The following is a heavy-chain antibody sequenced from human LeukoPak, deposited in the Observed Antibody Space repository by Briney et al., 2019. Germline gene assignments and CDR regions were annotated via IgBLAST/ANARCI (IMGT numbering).Heavy chain of an antibody. CDR1: GFTFSNLA. Sequence: GGSLRLSCAASGFTFSNLAMHWVRQAPGKGLEYVSAISSNGGSTYYANSVKGRFTISRDNSMDTLYLQMGSLRAEDMAVYYCARAESLSRPFDYWDQGTLVTVSS. J-gene: IGHJ4*02. CDR2: ISSNGGST. CDR3: ARAESLSRPFDY. V-gene: IGHV3-64*01. D-gene: IGHD3-10*01.